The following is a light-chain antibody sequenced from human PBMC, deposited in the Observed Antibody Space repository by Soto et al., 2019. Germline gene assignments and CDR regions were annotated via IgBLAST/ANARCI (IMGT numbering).Light chain of an antibody. Sequence: EIVMTQSPATLSVSPGERATLSCRASQNLSTNLAWYQQKPGQSPRLLIYGASTRATGVPARFSGSGSGTEFTLTISSLQSEDFAVYYCQQYTNWPPWTFGQGTKVVIK. V-gene: IGKV3-15*01. CDR1: QNLSTN. J-gene: IGKJ1*01. CDR3: QQYTNWPPWT. CDR2: GAS.